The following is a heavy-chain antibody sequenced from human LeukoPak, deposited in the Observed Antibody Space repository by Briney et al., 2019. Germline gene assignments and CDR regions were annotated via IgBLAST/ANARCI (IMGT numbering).Heavy chain of an antibody. D-gene: IGHD3-10*01. J-gene: IGHJ5*02. CDR1: GGSFSGYY. V-gene: IGHV4-34*01. Sequence: SETLSLTCAVYGGSFSGYYWSWLRQPPGKGLEWIGEINHSGSTYYNPSLKSRVTISVDTSKNQFSLRLSSVTAADTAVYYCARGRTYYYGSGSYSPWGQGTLVTVSS. CDR2: INHSGST. CDR3: ARGRTYYYGSGSYSP.